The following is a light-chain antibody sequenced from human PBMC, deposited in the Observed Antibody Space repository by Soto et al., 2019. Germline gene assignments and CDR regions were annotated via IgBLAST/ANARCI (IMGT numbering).Light chain of an antibody. J-gene: IGKJ1*01. V-gene: IGKV3-15*01. CDR1: QSISDT. Sequence: IVMTQSPVTLSVSPGGRATLSCRASQSISDTLAWYQQKPGQAPRLLIHGASTRAPGFPARFSGSGSGTDFTLTISSLQSEDFAVYYCQAWTFGQGTKVDIX. CDR3: QAWT. CDR2: GAS.